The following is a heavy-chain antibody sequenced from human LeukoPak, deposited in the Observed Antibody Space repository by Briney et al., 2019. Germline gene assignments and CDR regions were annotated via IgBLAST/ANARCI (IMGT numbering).Heavy chain of an antibody. V-gene: IGHV3-30*18. Sequence: PGKGLEWVAAISDDGSNKYYADSVKGRITISRDNSKNTLYLQMNSLRAEDTAVYYCAKDTSGSGSSYLDYWGQGTLFTVSP. J-gene: IGHJ4*02. CDR2: ISDDGSNK. CDR3: AKDTSGSGSSYLDY. D-gene: IGHD3-10*01.